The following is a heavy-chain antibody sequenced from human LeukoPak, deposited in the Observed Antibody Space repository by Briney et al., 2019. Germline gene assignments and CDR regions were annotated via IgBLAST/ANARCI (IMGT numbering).Heavy chain of an antibody. V-gene: IGHV5-51*01. CDR1: GYTFINYW. Sequence: GESLKISCRTSGYTFINYWIGWVRQMPGKGLEWMGTIYPADSDTRYSPSFQGQVTISADKSISTAYLQWSSLKASDTAMYYCAVGTGYFDYWGQGALVTVSS. D-gene: IGHD3-10*01. CDR3: AVGTGYFDY. J-gene: IGHJ4*02. CDR2: IYPADSDT.